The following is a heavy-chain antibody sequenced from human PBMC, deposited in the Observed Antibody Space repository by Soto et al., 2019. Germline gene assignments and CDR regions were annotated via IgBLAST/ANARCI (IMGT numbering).Heavy chain of an antibody. Sequence: GGSLRLSCAASGFTFSSYAMSWVRQAPGKGLGWVSAISGSGGSTYYADSVKGRFTVSRDNSKNTLYLQMNSLRAEDTAVYYCAKGPRIVVVVAATGYFDYWGQGTRVTVSS. CDR3: AKGPRIVVVVAATGYFDY. D-gene: IGHD2-15*01. CDR1: GFTFSSYA. CDR2: ISGSGGST. J-gene: IGHJ4*02. V-gene: IGHV3-23*01.